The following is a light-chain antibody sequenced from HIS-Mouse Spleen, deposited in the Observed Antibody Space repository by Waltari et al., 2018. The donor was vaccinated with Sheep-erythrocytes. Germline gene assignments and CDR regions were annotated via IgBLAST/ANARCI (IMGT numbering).Light chain of an antibody. CDR2: KAS. V-gene: IGKV1-5*03. Sequence: DIQMTQSPSTLSASVGDRVTITCRASQSISSWLAWYQQKPGKAPKLLIYKASSLESGVPSRFSGSGSGTEFTLTISSLQPDDFATYYCQQYNSYPFTFGQGTRLEIK. J-gene: IGKJ5*01. CDR1: QSISSW. CDR3: QQYNSYPFT.